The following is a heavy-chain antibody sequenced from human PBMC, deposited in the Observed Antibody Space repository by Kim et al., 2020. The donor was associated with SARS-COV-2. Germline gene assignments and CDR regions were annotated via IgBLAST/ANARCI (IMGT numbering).Heavy chain of an antibody. Sequence: SETLSLTCTVSGGSISSSSYYWGWIRQPPGKGLEWIGSIYYSGSTYYNPSLKSRVTISVDTSKNQFSLKLSSVTAADTAVYYCARWGWVLYHDAFDIWGQGTMVTVSS. V-gene: IGHV4-39*01. CDR2: IYYSGST. CDR3: ARWGWVLYHDAFDI. D-gene: IGHD3-3*01. J-gene: IGHJ3*02. CDR1: GGSISSSSYY.